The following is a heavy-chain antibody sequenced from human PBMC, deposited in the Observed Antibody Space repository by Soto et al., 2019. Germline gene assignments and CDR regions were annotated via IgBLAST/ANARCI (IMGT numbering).Heavy chain of an antibody. CDR1: GGSVKSSY. CDR3: AGSSGYYYPLDY. D-gene: IGHD3-22*01. J-gene: IGHJ4*02. CDR2: IYYSGSS. V-gene: IGHV4-59*02. Sequence: SETLSLTCTACGGSVKSSYGSWIWQPPGKGLEWIGYIYYSGSSNYNPSLKSRVIISVDTSKNQFSLKLSSVTAADTAVYYCAGSSGYYYPLDYWGQGTLVTVSS.